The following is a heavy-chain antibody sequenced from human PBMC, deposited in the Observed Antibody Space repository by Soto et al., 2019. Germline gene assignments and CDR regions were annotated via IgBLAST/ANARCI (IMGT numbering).Heavy chain of an antibody. CDR2: IYHSGTT. D-gene: IGHD4-17*01. Sequence: QVQLQESGPGLVKPSGTLSLTCAGSSGSISSSNWWSWVRQPPGKGLEWIGEIYHSGTTNYNPSLKSRFTISVDKSKNQFSLKLSSVTAADTAVYYCLYGDYRWGQGTLVTVSS. J-gene: IGHJ5*02. CDR1: SGSISSSNW. CDR3: LYGDYR. V-gene: IGHV4-4*02.